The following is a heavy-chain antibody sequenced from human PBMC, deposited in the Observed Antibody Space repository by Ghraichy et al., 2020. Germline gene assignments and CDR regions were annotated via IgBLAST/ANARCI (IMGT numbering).Heavy chain of an antibody. J-gene: IGHJ6*02. CDR2: LYSDGRT. Sequence: GGSLRLSCAASGFAVSSYYMNWVRQAQGKGLEWVSVLYSDGRTYYADSVKGRFTISRDSSKNTLYLQMNSLRAEETALYFCAIDRGIVIVPPSITYYSGMDVWGQGTTVTVSS. CDR1: GFAVSSYY. V-gene: IGHV3-53*01. D-gene: IGHD2/OR15-2a*01. CDR3: AIDRGIVIVPPSITYYSGMDV.